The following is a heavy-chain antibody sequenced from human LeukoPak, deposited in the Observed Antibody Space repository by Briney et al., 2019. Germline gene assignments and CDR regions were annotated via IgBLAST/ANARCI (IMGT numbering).Heavy chain of an antibody. Sequence: PSETLSLTCTVSGGSISSYYWSWIRQPPGKGLEWIGYINYSETTNYNPSLKRRVTISVDTSKNQFSLRLSSVTAADMAVYYCARGIFGMVINGFDIWGQGTMVTVSS. CDR1: GGSISSYY. V-gene: IGHV4-59*01. CDR3: ARGIFGMVINGFDI. D-gene: IGHD3-3*01. J-gene: IGHJ3*02. CDR2: INYSETT.